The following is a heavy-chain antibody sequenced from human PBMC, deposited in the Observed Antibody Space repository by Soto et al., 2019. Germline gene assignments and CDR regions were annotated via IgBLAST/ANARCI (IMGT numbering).Heavy chain of an antibody. J-gene: IGHJ6*03. CDR1: GYTFTSYG. Sequence: ASVKVFCKASGYTFTSYGISWVRQAPGQGLEWMGWISAYNGNTNYAQKLQGRVTMTTDTSTSTAYMELRSLRSDDTAVYYCARNERGYCSSTSCYYYYYMDVWGKGTTVTVSS. CDR3: ARNERGYCSSTSCYYYYYMDV. D-gene: IGHD2-2*03. CDR2: ISAYNGNT. V-gene: IGHV1-18*01.